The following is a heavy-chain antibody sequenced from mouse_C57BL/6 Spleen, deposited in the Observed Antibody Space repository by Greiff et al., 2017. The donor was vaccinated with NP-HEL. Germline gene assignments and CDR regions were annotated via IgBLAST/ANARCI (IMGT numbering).Heavy chain of an antibody. CDR3: ATQLRLPSFFDY. CDR1: GYSITSGYY. CDR2: ISYDGSN. V-gene: IGHV3-6*01. D-gene: IGHD3-2*02. J-gene: IGHJ2*01. Sequence: EVKLQESGPGLVKPSQSLSLTCSVTGYSITSGYYWNWIRQFPGNKLEWMGYISYDGSNNYNPSLKNRISITRDTSKNQFFLKLNSVTTEDTATYYCATQLRLPSFFDYWGQGTTLTVSS.